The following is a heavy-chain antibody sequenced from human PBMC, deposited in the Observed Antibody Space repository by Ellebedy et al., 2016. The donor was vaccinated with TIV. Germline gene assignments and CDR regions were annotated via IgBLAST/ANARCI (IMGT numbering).Heavy chain of an antibody. CDR2: ITHSGIT. Sequence: MPSETLSLTCAVYGGSFSGYYWSWIRQPPGKGLEWIGEITHSGITNYNPSLKSRFTISVDTSKNQFSLNLSSVTAADTAVYYCARGLARDYWGQGTLVTVSS. J-gene: IGHJ4*02. CDR1: GGSFSGYY. V-gene: IGHV4-34*01. CDR3: ARGLARDY.